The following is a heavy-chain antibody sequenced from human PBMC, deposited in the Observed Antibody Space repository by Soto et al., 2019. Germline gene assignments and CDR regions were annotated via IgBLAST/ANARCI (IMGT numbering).Heavy chain of an antibody. J-gene: IGHJ4*02. Sequence: SETLSLTCAVYGGSFSGYYWSWIRQPPGKGLEWIGEINHSGSTNYNPSLKSRVTISVDTSKNQFSLKLSSVTAADTAVYYCARGRGGPLRYFDWLLFDYWGQGTLVTVSS. CDR1: GGSFSGYY. CDR2: INHSGST. V-gene: IGHV4-34*01. D-gene: IGHD3-9*01. CDR3: ARGRGGPLRYFDWLLFDY.